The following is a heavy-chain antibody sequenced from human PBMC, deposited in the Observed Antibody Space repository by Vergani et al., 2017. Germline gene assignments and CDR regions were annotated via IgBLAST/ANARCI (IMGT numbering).Heavy chain of an antibody. J-gene: IGHJ4*02. CDR3: ANTRHRYYYDSSGYYYLDY. D-gene: IGHD3-22*01. CDR2: IIPIFGTA. CDR1: GGTFSTYA. V-gene: IGHV1-69*01. Sequence: QVQLVQSGAEVKKPGSSVKVSCKASGGTFSTYAISWVRQAPGQGLEWMGGIIPIFGTANYAQKFQGRVTITADESTSTAYMELSSLRSEETAVYYCANTRHRYYYDSSGYYYLDYWGQGTLVTVSS.